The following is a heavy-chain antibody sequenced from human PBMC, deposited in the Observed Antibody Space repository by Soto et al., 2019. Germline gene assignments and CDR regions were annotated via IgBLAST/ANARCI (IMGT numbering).Heavy chain of an antibody. D-gene: IGHD2-21*02. CDR1: GRSVSSGSHL. J-gene: IGHJ4*02. CDR3: IESGDWSRAFDY. CDR2: IFNSERN. V-gene: IGHV4-61*10. Sequence: PSETLSLTCTVSGRSVSSGSHLWSWIRQSTGKGREWSGYIFNSERNNYNPSLKSRVTMSVDTSKKRLTLKLTSVTAADTAVYYCIESGDWSRAFDYWGQGALVTVSS.